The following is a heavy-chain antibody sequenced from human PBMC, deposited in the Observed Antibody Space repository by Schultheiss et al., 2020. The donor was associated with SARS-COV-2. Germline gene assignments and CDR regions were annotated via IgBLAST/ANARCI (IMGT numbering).Heavy chain of an antibody. D-gene: IGHD3-3*01. CDR1: GYTFTSYG. Sequence: ASVKVSCKASGYTFTSYGISWVRQAPGQGLEWMGWISAYNGNTNYAQKLQGRVTMTTDTSTSTAYMELRSLRSDDTAVYYCARGHYDFWSGYYTGIRWFDPWGQGTLVTVSS. CDR3: ARGHYDFWSGYYTGIRWFDP. CDR2: ISAYNGNT. J-gene: IGHJ5*02. V-gene: IGHV1-18*01.